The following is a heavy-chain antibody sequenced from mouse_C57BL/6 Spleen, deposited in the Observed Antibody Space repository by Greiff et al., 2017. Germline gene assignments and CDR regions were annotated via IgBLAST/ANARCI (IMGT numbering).Heavy chain of an antibody. CDR1: GFTFSSYG. Sequence: EVHLLESGGDLVKPGGSLKLSCAASGFTFSSYGMSWVRQTPDKRLEWVATISSGGSYTYYPDSVKGRFTISRDNAKNTLYLQMSSLKSEDTAMYYCADVGTREGFAYWGQGTLVTVSA. D-gene: IGHD2-14*01. CDR2: ISSGGSYT. J-gene: IGHJ3*01. V-gene: IGHV5-6*01. CDR3: ADVGTREGFAY.